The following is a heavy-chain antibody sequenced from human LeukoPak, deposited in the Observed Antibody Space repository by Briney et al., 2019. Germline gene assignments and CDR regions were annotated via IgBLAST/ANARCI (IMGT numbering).Heavy chain of an antibody. CDR2: IYYSGST. CDR3: ARSWRFLEWYDAFDI. Sequence: PSETLSLTCTVSGGSISSSSYYWGWIRQPPGKGLEWIGSIYYSGSTYYNPSLKSRVTISVDRSKNQFSLKLSSVTAADTAVYYCARSWRFLEWYDAFDIWGQGTMVTVSS. D-gene: IGHD3-3*01. CDR1: GGSISSSSYY. V-gene: IGHV4-39*07. J-gene: IGHJ3*02.